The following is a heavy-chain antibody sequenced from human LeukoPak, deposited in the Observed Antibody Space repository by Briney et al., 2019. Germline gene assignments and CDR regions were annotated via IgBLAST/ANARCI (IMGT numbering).Heavy chain of an antibody. CDR1: GGSISSYY. CDR2: IYYSGST. CDR3: ARHYGP. V-gene: IGHV4-59*08. Sequence: SSETLSLTCTVSGGSISSYYWSWIRQPPGKGLEWIGYIYYSGSTYYNPSLKSRVTISVDTSKNQFSLRLNSVTATDTAVYYCARHYGPWGQGTLVTVFS. D-gene: IGHD3-10*01. J-gene: IGHJ4*02.